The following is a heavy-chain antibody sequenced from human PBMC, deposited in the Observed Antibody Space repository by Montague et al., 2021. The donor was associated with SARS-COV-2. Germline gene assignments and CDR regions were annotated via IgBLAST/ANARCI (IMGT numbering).Heavy chain of an antibody. CDR1: GFTFSSYE. V-gene: IGHV3-48*03. CDR3: ARDIGGYDLSLGVDY. J-gene: IGHJ4*02. CDR2: ISSSGSTI. D-gene: IGHD5-12*01. Sequence: SLRLSCAASGFTFSSYEMNWVRQAPGKGLEWVSYISSSGSTIYYXDSVKGRFTISRDNAKNSLYLQMNSLRAEDTAVYYCARDIGGYDLSLGVDYWGQGTLVTVSS.